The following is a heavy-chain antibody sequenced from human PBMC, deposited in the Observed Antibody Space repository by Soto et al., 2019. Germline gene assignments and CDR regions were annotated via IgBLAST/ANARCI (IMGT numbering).Heavy chain of an antibody. CDR1: GYTFTSYY. J-gene: IGHJ6*02. V-gene: IGHV1-46*01. D-gene: IGHD3-9*01. CDR3: ARGALRYFDRQGPRYYGMDV. CDR2: INPSGGST. Sequence: ASVKVSCKASGYTFTSYYMHWVRQAPGQGLEWMGIINPSGGSTSYAQKFQGRVTITADESTSTAYMELSSLRSEDTAVYYCARGALRYFDRQGPRYYGMDVWGQGTTVTVSS.